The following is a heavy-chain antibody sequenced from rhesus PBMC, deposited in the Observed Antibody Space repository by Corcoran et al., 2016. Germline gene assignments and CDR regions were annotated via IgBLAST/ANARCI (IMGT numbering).Heavy chain of an antibody. D-gene: IGHD1-44*01. CDR1: GASISSYS. Sequence: QVQLQESGPGLVKSSETLSLTCAVSGASISSYSWGWIRQPPGKGLEWIGEINGNSGITDDNASLKSRVTISKDATKNQVALKLTSVTAADTAVYFCIRPPNFKIADYWGQGVLVTVSS. J-gene: IGHJ4*01. CDR2: INGNSGIT. V-gene: IGHV4-80*01. CDR3: IRPPNFKIADY.